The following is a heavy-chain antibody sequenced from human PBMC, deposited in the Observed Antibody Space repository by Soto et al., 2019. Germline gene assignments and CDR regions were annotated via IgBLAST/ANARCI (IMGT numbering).Heavy chain of an antibody. CDR1: GGSISSSNW. Sequence: ADTLSLTCAVSGGSISSSNWWSWVRQPPGKGLEWIGEIYHSGSTNYNPSLKSRVTISVDKSKDQFSLKLSSVTAADTAVDYCARNPRSGTYLNYWGQGTLVTVSS. J-gene: IGHJ4*02. D-gene: IGHD1-26*01. CDR3: ARNPRSGTYLNY. CDR2: IYHSGST. V-gene: IGHV4-4*02.